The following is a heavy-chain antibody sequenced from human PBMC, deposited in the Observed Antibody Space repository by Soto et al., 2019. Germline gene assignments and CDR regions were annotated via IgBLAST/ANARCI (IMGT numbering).Heavy chain of an antibody. CDR1: GFTFSSYS. D-gene: IGHD5-12*01. Sequence: EVQLVESGGGLVQPGGSLRLSCAASGFTFSSYSMNWVRQAPGKGLEWVSYISSSSSTIYYADSVKGRFTISRDTAKNSLYLQMNSLRAEDTAVYYCARDRKDGGLRFRPANNWFDPWGQGTLVTVSS. J-gene: IGHJ5*02. V-gene: IGHV3-48*01. CDR2: ISSSSSTI. CDR3: ARDRKDGGLRFRPANNWFDP.